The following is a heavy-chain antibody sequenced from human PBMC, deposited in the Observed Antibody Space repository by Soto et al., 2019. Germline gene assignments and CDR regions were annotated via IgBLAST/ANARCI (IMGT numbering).Heavy chain of an antibody. V-gene: IGHV3-74*01. Sequence: EVQLVESGGGLVQPGGSLRLSCAASGFTFSSYWMHWVRQAPGKGLVWVSRINSDESSTSYADSVKGRFTISRDNAKNTLYLQMNSLRVEDTAVYYCASTVPMVRGPGMDVWGQGTTVTVSS. J-gene: IGHJ6*02. D-gene: IGHD3-10*01. CDR2: INSDESST. CDR1: GFTFSSYW. CDR3: ASTVPMVRGPGMDV.